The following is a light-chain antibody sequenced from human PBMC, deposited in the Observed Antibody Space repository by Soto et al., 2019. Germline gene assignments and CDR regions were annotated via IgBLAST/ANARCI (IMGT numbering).Light chain of an antibody. CDR3: QQYNSYSLT. J-gene: IGKJ4*01. Sequence: DIQMTQSPSSLSASVGDRVTITCQASQDINNYLNWYQQKPGKAPKLLIYKASSLESGVPSRFSGSGSGTEFTLTISSLQPDDFATYYCQQYNSYSLTFGGGTKV. V-gene: IGKV1-5*03. CDR2: KAS. CDR1: QDINNY.